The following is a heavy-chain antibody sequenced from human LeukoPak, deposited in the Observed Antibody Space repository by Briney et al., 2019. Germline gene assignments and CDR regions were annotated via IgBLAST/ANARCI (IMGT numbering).Heavy chain of an antibody. CDR1: GYTLTELS. Sequence: ASVKVSCKVSGYTLTELSMHWVRQAPGKGLEWMGGFDPEDGETIYAQKFQGRVTMTEDTSTDTAYMELSSLRSEDTAVYYCATARRIMITFGGVIVQSPMDYWGQGTLVTVSS. D-gene: IGHD3-16*02. CDR2: FDPEDGET. J-gene: IGHJ4*02. V-gene: IGHV1-24*01. CDR3: ATARRIMITFGGVIVQSPMDY.